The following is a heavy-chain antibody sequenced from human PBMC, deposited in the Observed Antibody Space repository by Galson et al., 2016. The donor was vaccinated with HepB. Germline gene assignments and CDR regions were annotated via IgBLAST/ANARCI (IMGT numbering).Heavy chain of an antibody. CDR1: GYTPSEVS. CDR2: FDPADGRR. V-gene: IGHV1-24*01. CDR3: GRYYLGFPFDQ. J-gene: IGHJ4*02. D-gene: IGHD2-21*01. Sequence: SVKVSCKVSGYTPSEVSMHWVRQPPGKGPEGVGGFDPADGRRVYAQEFEGRITMTEEPSTNTAYMELSSLRPEDTAVYYFGRYYLGFPFDQWGPGTLITVSS.